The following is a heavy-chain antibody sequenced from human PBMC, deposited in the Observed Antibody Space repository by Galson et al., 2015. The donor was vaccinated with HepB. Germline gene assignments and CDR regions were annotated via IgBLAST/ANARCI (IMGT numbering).Heavy chain of an antibody. CDR2: ITYDGTNK. D-gene: IGHD5-12*01. CDR1: GFPFSNYA. Sequence: SLRLSCAASGFPFSNYAMHWVRQTPGKGLQWVAVITYDGTNKFYARSVKGRFTISRDNSGNTLFLHMNSLRPEDTALYYCVKGGGYSAIRGRGGFDSWGQGALVTVSS. V-gene: IGHV3-30*04. J-gene: IGHJ4*02. CDR3: VKGGGYSAIRGRGGFDS.